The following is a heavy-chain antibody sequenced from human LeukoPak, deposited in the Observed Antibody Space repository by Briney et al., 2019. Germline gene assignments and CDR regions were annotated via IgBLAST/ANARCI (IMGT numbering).Heavy chain of an antibody. J-gene: IGHJ3*02. D-gene: IGHD3-16*01. CDR3: AKNWGWDAFDI. Sequence: ASVKVSCKASGYTFTGYYMHWVRQAPGQGLEWMGRINPNSGGTNYAQKFQGRGTMTRDTSISTAYMELSRLRSDDTAVYYCAKNWGWDAFDIWGQGTMVTVSS. CDR2: INPNSGGT. V-gene: IGHV1-2*06. CDR1: GYTFTGYY.